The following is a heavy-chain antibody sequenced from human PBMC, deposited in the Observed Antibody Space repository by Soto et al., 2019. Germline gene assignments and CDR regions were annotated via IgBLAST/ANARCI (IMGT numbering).Heavy chain of an antibody. J-gene: IGHJ5*02. Sequence: QVQLVQSGAEVKKPGSSVKVSCKASGGTFSSSVISWVRQAPGQGLEWMAGTIPIFGTANYAQKFQGRVTVSAAKSTSTAYMELSSLRSDGTAVYYCASQSGSGSYAAWGQGTLVTVSS. CDR2: TIPIFGTA. CDR1: GGTFSSSV. V-gene: IGHV1-69*06. D-gene: IGHD3-10*01. CDR3: ASQSGSGSYAA.